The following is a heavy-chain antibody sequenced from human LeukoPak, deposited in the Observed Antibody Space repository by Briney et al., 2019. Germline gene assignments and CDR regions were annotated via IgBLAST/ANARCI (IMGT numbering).Heavy chain of an antibody. D-gene: IGHD5-18*01. Sequence: SVKVSCKASGGTFSSYAISWVRQAPGQGLEWMGRIIPIFGTANYAQKFQGRVTITTDESTSTAYMELSSLRSDDTAVNYCARVRGQLWLRYFDYWGQGTLVTVSS. CDR2: IIPIFGTA. CDR1: GGTFSSYA. V-gene: IGHV1-69*05. J-gene: IGHJ4*02. CDR3: ARVRGQLWLRYFDY.